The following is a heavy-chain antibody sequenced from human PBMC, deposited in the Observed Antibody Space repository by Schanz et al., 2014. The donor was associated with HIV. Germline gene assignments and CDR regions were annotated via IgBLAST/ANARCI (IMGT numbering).Heavy chain of an antibody. CDR2: MRGSDDST. D-gene: IGHD3-10*01. CDR1: GFTFSTYG. V-gene: IGHV3-23*01. J-gene: IGHJ6*02. CDR3: AKGSNYYGLDV. Sequence: EVQLLESGGGLVQPGGSLRLSCVASGFTFSTYGMHWVRQAPGKGLEWVSGMRGSDDSTFYADSVKGRFTISRDNSKNTLYLQMNTLRAEDTAVYYCAKGSNYYGLDVWGQGTTVTVSS.